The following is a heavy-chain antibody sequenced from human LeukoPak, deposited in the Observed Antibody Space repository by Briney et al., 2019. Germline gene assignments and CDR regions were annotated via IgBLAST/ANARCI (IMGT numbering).Heavy chain of an antibody. Sequence: PSETLSLTCTVSGGSISSSSYYWSWIRQPPGKGLEWIGYIYYSGSTNYNPSLKSRVTISVDTSKNQFSLKLSSVTAADTAVYYCANTAMVTGYGMDVWGQGTTVTVSS. D-gene: IGHD5-18*01. V-gene: IGHV4-61*01. CDR3: ANTAMVTGYGMDV. J-gene: IGHJ6*02. CDR1: GGSISSSSYY. CDR2: IYYSGST.